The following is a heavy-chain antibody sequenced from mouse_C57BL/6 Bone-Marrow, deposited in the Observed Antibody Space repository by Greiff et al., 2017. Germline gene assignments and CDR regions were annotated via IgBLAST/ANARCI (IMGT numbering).Heavy chain of an antibody. J-gene: IGHJ2*01. V-gene: IGHV1-69*01. Sequence: QVQLQQPGAELVMPAASVKLSCKASGYTFTSYWMHWVKQRPGQGLEWIGEIDPSDSYTNYNQKFKGKSTVTVDTSSSTAYMQLSSLTSEDSAVYYCARDYYGSSYYFDYWGQGTTLTVSS. D-gene: IGHD1-1*01. CDR2: IDPSDSYT. CDR1: GYTFTSYW. CDR3: ARDYYGSSYYFDY.